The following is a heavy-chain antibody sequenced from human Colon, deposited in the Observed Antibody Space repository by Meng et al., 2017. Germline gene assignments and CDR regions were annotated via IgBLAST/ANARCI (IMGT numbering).Heavy chain of an antibody. D-gene: IGHD6-19*01. CDR3: ARGSGSSSRGYDY. Sequence: ASVKVSCKASGYTFNNYDISWVQQAPGQGLEWVGWISGYTGNTNYAHDLRGRVTLTRDTSTSTAYMELGSLRSDDTAVYYCARGSGSSSRGYDYWGRGTLVTVSS. CDR2: ISGYTGNT. J-gene: IGHJ4*02. V-gene: IGHV1-18*01. CDR1: GYTFNNYD.